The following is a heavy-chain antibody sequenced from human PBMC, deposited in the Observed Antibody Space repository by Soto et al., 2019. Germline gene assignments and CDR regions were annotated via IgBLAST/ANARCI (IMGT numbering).Heavy chain of an antibody. D-gene: IGHD3-3*01. CDR3: ARGGTIFGVVIAFARFDP. CDR2: INHSGST. Sequence: SSETLSLTCAVYGVSFSGYYWSWIRQPPGKGLEWIGEINHSGSTNYNPSLKSRVTISVDTSKNQFSLKLSSVTAADTAVYYCARGGTIFGVVIAFARFDPWGQGALVTVSS. CDR1: GVSFSGYY. V-gene: IGHV4-34*01. J-gene: IGHJ5*02.